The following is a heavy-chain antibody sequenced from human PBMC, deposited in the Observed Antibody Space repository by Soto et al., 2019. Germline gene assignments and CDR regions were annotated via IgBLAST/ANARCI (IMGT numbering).Heavy chain of an antibody. J-gene: IGHJ4*02. CDR3: ARRHSRGWYPDFDY. Sequence: LQESGPGLVKPSGTLSLACAVSGDSISSXDWWXWVRQPPGKGLEWIGEISYSGSTNYNPSLYXXXXXXXXXXXXXXXXXXXXXXXADTAIYYCARRHSRGWYPDFDYWGQGALVTVSS. CDR2: ISYSGST. CDR1: GDSISSXDW. D-gene: IGHD6-19*01. V-gene: IGHV4-4*02.